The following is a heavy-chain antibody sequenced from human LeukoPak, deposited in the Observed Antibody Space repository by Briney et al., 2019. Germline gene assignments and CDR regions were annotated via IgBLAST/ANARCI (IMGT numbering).Heavy chain of an antibody. CDR1: GFTFSSYA. V-gene: IGHV3-23*01. Sequence: GGSLRLSCAASGFTFSSYAMSWVRQAPGKGLEWVSAISGSGGSTYYADSVKGRFTISRDISKNTLYLQMNSLRADDTAVYYCARDGSSGWQVPFDYWGQGTLVTVSS. J-gene: IGHJ4*02. CDR3: ARDGSSGWQVPFDY. CDR2: ISGSGGST. D-gene: IGHD6-19*01.